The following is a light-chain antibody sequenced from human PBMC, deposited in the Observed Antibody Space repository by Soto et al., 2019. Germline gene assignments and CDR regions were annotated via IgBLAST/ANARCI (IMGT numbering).Light chain of an antibody. Sequence: EIVMTQSPATLSVSPGERATLSCRASQSVSSNLAWYQQRPGQAPRLLIYGASTGATGIPARFSGSGSGTEFTLTISSRQSEDFAVYYCQQYNNWPWTFGQGTKVEIE. CDR2: GAS. CDR1: QSVSSN. V-gene: IGKV3-15*01. CDR3: QQYNNWPWT. J-gene: IGKJ1*01.